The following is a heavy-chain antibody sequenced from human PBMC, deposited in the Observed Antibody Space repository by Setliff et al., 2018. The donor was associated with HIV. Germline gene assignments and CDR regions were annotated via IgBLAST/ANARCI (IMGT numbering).Heavy chain of an antibody. D-gene: IGHD2-2*01. V-gene: IGHV3-23*01. J-gene: IGHJ6*02. CDR2: ISGSGRKT. CDR3: AKVPLFVVVPAALGGMDV. Sequence: GGSLRLSCKATGFSFSLYAMSWARQAPGKGLEWVSSISGSGRKTYYGDSVKGRFTISRDNSWDTVDLQMNTLRAEDTAVYYCAKVPLFVVVPAALGGMDVWGQGTTVTVSS. CDR1: GFSFSLYA.